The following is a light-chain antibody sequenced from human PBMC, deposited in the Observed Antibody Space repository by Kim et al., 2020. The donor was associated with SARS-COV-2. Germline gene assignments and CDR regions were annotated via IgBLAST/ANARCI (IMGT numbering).Light chain of an antibody. Sequence: ELTQPPSASGTPGQRVIISCSGGTNTVNWYQHLPGTAPKLLIYSNNQRPSGVPDRFSGSKSGTSASLAISGLQSDDEADYYCATWDGRLNGHFGGGT. CDR1: GTNT. CDR3: ATWDGRLNGH. J-gene: IGLJ2*01. CDR2: SNN. V-gene: IGLV1-44*01.